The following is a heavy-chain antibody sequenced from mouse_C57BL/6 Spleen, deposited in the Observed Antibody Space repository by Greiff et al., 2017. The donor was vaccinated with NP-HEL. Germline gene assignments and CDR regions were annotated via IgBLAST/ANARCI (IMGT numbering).Heavy chain of an antibody. CDR3: ARQYDYTYAMDY. J-gene: IGHJ4*01. Sequence: EVHLVESGGGLVKPGGSLKLSCAASGFTFSSYTMSWVRQTPEKRLEWVATISGGGGNTYYPDSVKGRFTISRDNAKNTLYLQMSSLRSEDTALYYCARQYDYTYAMDYWGQGTSVTVSS. CDR2: ISGGGGNT. CDR1: GFTFSSYT. D-gene: IGHD2-4*01. V-gene: IGHV5-9*01.